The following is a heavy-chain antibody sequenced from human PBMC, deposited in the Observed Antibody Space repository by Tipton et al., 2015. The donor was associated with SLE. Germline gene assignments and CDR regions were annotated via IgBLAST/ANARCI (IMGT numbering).Heavy chain of an antibody. V-gene: IGHV4-4*07. D-gene: IGHD1-26*01. CDR1: GGSISSYY. J-gene: IGHJ4*02. CDR2: IYTSGST. Sequence: TLSLTCTVSGGSISSYYWSWIRQPAGQGLEWIGRIYTSGSTNYNPSLKSRVTMSVDTSKNQFSLKLSSVTAADMAVYYCAREDQSVGATPYFDYWGQGTLVTVSS. CDR3: AREDQSVGATPYFDY.